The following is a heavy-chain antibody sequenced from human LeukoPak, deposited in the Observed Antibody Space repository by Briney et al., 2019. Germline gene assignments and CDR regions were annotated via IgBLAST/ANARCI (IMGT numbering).Heavy chain of an antibody. J-gene: IGHJ5*02. D-gene: IGHD1-14*01. Sequence: SETLSLTCAVYGGSFSGYYWSWIRQPPVKGLEWIGEINHGGSTNYNPSLKSRVTISVDTSKNQFSLKLSSVTAADTAVYYCAREGWDHHRRYNWFDPWGQGTLVTVSS. CDR2: INHGGST. CDR1: GGSFSGYY. V-gene: IGHV4-34*01. CDR3: AREGWDHHRRYNWFDP.